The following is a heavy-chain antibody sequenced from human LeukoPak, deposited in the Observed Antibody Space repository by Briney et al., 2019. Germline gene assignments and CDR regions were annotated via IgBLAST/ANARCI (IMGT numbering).Heavy chain of an antibody. CDR1: GFTFSSYS. V-gene: IGHV3-21*01. CDR3: ARDRTYSGYDLGY. Sequence: PGGSLRLSCAASGFTFSSYSMNWVRQAPGKGLEWVSSISSSSSYIYYADSVKGRFTISRDNAKNSLYLQMNSLGAEDTAVYYCARDRTYSGYDLGYWGQGTLVTVSS. D-gene: IGHD5-12*01. CDR2: ISSSSSYI. J-gene: IGHJ4*02.